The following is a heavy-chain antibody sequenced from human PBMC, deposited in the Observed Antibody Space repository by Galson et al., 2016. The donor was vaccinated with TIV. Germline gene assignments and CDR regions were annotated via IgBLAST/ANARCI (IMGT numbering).Heavy chain of an antibody. Sequence: PALVKPTQTLTLTCTFSGFSLNTDGMCVNWIRQPPGKALEWLARLAWDDDKSYTSSLKTRLTISKDTSKNQVVLTLTNMDPVDTATYFCAHTRGDFRSGPYHFYISMDVWGQGTTVTVSS. D-gene: IGHD3-3*01. J-gene: IGHJ6*02. CDR3: AHTRGDFRSGPYHFYISMDV. CDR2: LAWDDDK. CDR1: GFSLNTDGMC. V-gene: IGHV2-70*11.